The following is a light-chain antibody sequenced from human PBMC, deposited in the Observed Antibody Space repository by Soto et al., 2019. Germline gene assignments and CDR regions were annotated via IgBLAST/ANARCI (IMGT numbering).Light chain of an antibody. V-gene: IGKV3-11*01. CDR3: HQRSSWPLT. CDR2: DAS. Sequence: VMTQSPATLSVSPGDRATLSCTASQSINSNLAWYQQKPGQAPRLLIYDASNRATGIPARFSGSGSGTDFTLTISSLEPEDFAVYYCHQRSSWPLTFGGGTKVDIK. J-gene: IGKJ4*01. CDR1: QSINSN.